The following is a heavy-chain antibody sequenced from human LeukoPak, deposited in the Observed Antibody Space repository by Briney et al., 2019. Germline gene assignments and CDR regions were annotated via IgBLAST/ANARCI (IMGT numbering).Heavy chain of an antibody. CDR3: ARVPRSYYYYYYMDV. J-gene: IGHJ6*03. Sequence: SETLSLTCTISGDSISSSPYYWGWIRQPPGRGLEWIGNIYNSGGTYYNPSLKSRVTILVDTSKNQFSLKLSSVTAADTAVYYCARVPRSYYYYYYMDVWGKGTTVTVSS. V-gene: IGHV4-39*07. CDR2: IYNSGGT. CDR1: GDSISSSPYY.